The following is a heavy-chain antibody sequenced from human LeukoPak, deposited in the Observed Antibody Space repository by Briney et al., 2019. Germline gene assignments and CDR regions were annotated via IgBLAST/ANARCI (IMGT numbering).Heavy chain of an antibody. CDR1: GFTVSSNY. Sequence: GSLRLSCAASGFTVSSNYMSWVRQAPGKGLEWVSVIYSGGSTYYADSVKGRFTISRDNSKNTLYLQMNSLRAEDTAVYYCARDPTTGVVVPAAMEAFDIWGQGTMVTVSS. CDR2: IYSGGST. CDR3: ARDPTTGVVVPAAMEAFDI. D-gene: IGHD2-2*01. V-gene: IGHV3-66*01. J-gene: IGHJ3*02.